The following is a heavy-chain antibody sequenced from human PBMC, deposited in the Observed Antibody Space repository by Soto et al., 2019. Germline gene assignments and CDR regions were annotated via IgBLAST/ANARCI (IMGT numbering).Heavy chain of an antibody. Sequence: VRLVESGGGLVQPGGSLRVSCAASGFTFSTYWMHWVRQTPGKGLVWVSRINSDGTSTTYADSVKGRFTISRDNAKNTLYLEMNSLRAEDTAAYYCASMYCSSTACYEYYFDDWGQGTLVTVSS. CDR1: GFTFSTYW. CDR2: INSDGTST. J-gene: IGHJ4*02. CDR3: ASMYCSSTACYEYYFDD. V-gene: IGHV3-74*01. D-gene: IGHD2-2*01.